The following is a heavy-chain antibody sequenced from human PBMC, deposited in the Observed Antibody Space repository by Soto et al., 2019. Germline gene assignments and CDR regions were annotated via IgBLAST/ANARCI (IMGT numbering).Heavy chain of an antibody. J-gene: IGHJ4*02. Sequence: QVQLVESGGGVVQPGRSLRLSCAASGFTFSSYGMHWVRQAPGKGLEWVAVISYDGSNKYYADSVKGRFTISRDNSKNTLYLQMNSLRAEDTAVYYCAKVSSSSSEYDYWGQGTLVTVSS. D-gene: IGHD6-6*01. CDR1: GFTFSSYG. V-gene: IGHV3-30*18. CDR2: ISYDGSNK. CDR3: AKVSSSSSEYDY.